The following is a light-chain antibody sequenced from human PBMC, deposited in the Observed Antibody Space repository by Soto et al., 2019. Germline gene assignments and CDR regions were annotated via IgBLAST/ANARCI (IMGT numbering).Light chain of an antibody. Sequence: DIQMTQSPSTLSASVGDTVTFTCRASQSVSGWLAWYQQKPGKAPYLLISDVSSLERGVPSRFSGSGSGTEFTLTISSMQPDDFATFYCQQYNGYSRTFGQGTKVDNK. V-gene: IGKV1-5*01. CDR1: QSVSGW. CDR3: QQYNGYSRT. J-gene: IGKJ1*01. CDR2: DVS.